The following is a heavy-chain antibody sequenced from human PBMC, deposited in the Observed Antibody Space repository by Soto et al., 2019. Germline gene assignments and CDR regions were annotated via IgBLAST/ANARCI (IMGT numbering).Heavy chain of an antibody. J-gene: IGHJ4*02. CDR3: AHRPRGYAYYFDY. Sequence: QITLKESGPTLVKPTQTLTLTCTFSGFSLSTRGVAVGWFRQPPGKALEWLALIYWDKDTWYRPSLKSRLTITDDTSKNLVVPTMTNMDPVSTDTYYCAHRPRGYAYYFDYGGQGTLVTVSS. CDR1: GFSLSTRGVA. CDR2: IYWDKDT. V-gene: IGHV2-5*02. D-gene: IGHD5-12*01.